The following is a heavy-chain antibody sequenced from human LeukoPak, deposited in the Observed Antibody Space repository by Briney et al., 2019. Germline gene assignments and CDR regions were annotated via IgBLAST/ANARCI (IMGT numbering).Heavy chain of an antibody. CDR2: IYHSGST. J-gene: IGHJ4*02. Sequence: SETLSLTCTVSGYSIRSGYYWGWIRQPPGKGLEWIGSIYHSGSTYYNPSLKSRVTISVDTSKNQFSLKLSSVTAADTAVYYCARDLTMYYYDSSGYNLYYFDYWGQGTLVTVSS. CDR3: ARDLTMYYYDSSGYNLYYFDY. D-gene: IGHD3-22*01. CDR1: GYSIRSGYY. V-gene: IGHV4-38-2*02.